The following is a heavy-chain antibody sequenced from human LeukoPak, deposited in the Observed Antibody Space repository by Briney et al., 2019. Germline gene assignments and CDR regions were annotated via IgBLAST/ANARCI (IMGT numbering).Heavy chain of an antibody. J-gene: IGHJ5*02. Sequence: AGGSLRLSCAASGFTFSSYAMHWVRQAPGKGLEWVAVISYDGSNKYYADSVKGRFTISRDNSKNTLYLQMNSLRSDDTAVYYCARDHLLFRQPPNWFDPWGQGTLVTVSS. CDR1: GFTFSSYA. D-gene: IGHD1-14*01. CDR3: ARDHLLFRQPPNWFDP. V-gene: IGHV3-30*04. CDR2: ISYDGSNK.